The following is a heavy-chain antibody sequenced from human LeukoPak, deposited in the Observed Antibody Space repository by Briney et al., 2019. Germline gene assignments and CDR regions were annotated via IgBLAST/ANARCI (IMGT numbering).Heavy chain of an antibody. CDR1: GLTFNSYW. CDR2: IKQDGSEK. J-gene: IGHJ4*02. Sequence: GGSLRLSCAASGLTFNSYWMSWVRQAPGKGLEWVANIKQDGSEKCYVDSVKGRFTISRDNAKNSLYLQMNSLRAEDTAVYYCARDRAAMVTGFDYWGQGTLVTVSS. V-gene: IGHV3-7*01. D-gene: IGHD5-18*01. CDR3: ARDRAAMVTGFDY.